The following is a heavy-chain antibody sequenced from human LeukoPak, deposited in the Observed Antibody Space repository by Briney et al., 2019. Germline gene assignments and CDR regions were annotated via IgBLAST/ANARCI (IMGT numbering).Heavy chain of an antibody. CDR1: GGSISSYY. D-gene: IGHD6-19*01. CDR3: ARDGAIAVAGSYYYYYGMDV. V-gene: IGHV4-4*07. Sequence: SETLSLTCTVSGGSISSYYWSWIRQPAGKGLEWIGRIYTSGGTNYNPSLKSRVTMSVDTSKNQFSLKLSSVTAADTAVYYCARDGAIAVAGSYYYYYGMDVWGQGTTVTVSS. CDR2: IYTSGGT. J-gene: IGHJ6*02.